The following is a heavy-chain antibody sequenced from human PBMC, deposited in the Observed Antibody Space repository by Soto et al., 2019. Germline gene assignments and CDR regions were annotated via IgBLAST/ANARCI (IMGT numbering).Heavy chain of an antibody. Sequence: PSETLSLTCTVSGGSISSYYWSWIRQPPGKGLEWIGYIYYSGSTNYNPSLKSRVTISVDTSKNQFSLKLSSVTAADTAVYYCVRLTRSFFGAGSLDYYYYMDVWGKGTTVTVSS. D-gene: IGHD6-6*01. CDR1: GGSISSYY. CDR2: IYYSGST. V-gene: IGHV4-59*08. J-gene: IGHJ6*03. CDR3: VRLTRSFFGAGSLDYYYYMDV.